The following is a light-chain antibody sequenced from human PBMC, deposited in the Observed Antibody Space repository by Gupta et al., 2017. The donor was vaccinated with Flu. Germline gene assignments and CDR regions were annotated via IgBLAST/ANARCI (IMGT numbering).Light chain of an antibody. V-gene: IGKV3-11*01. CDR1: QSVSSY. CDR3: HQRSDWPLT. Sequence: GERATLSCRASQSVSSYLAWYQQKAGQAPRLLIYDATNRATGIPARFMGSGSETDFTLTISSLEPEDFAVYYCHQRSDWPLTFGGGTKVEIK. CDR2: DAT. J-gene: IGKJ4*01.